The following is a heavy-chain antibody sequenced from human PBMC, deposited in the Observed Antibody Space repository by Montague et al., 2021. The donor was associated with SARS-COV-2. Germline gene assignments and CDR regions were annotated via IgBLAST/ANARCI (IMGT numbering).Heavy chain of an antibody. D-gene: IGHD3-10*01. Sequence: CAISGDSVSGNSAAWNWIRQSPSRGLEWLGRTYYRSKWYNDYAVSVKSRITINPNTSKNQFSLQLNSVTPEDTAVYYCARGIWFGELLTGYYYYGMDVWGQGTTVTASS. V-gene: IGHV6-1*01. CDR2: TYYRSKWYN. J-gene: IGHJ6*02. CDR1: GDSVSGNSAA. CDR3: ARGIWFGELLTGYYYYGMDV.